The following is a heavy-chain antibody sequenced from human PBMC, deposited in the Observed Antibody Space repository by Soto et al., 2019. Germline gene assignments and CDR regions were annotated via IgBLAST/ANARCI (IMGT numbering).Heavy chain of an antibody. CDR3: ARDGIAQLVDGMDV. V-gene: IGHV4-34*01. Sequence: QVQLQQWGAGLLKPSETLSLTCAVYGGSFSGYYWSWIRQPPGKGLEWIGEINHSGSTNYNPSLKNRVTISVHTSKNQFSLKLSSVTAADTAVYYCARDGIAQLVDGMDVWGQGTTVTVSS. CDR1: GGSFSGYY. D-gene: IGHD6-13*01. J-gene: IGHJ6*02. CDR2: INHSGST.